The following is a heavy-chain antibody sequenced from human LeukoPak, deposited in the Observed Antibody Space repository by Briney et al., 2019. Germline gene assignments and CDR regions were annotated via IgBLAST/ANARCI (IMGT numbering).Heavy chain of an antibody. Sequence: GGSLRLSCAASGFTFSSYGMHWVRQAPGKGLEWVAFIRYDGSNKYYADSVKGRFTNSRDNSKNTLYLQMNSLRAEDTAVYYCANAHLGLPTIFGETVAFDIWGQGTMVTVSS. D-gene: IGHD3-3*01. J-gene: IGHJ3*02. CDR3: ANAHLGLPTIFGETVAFDI. CDR2: IRYDGSNK. CDR1: GFTFSSYG. V-gene: IGHV3-30*02.